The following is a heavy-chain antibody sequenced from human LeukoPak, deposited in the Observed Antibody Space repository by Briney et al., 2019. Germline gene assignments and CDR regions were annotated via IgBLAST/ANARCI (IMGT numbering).Heavy chain of an antibody. V-gene: IGHV3-23*01. CDR1: GFTFSSYA. D-gene: IGHD1-26*01. Sequence: GGSLRLSCAASGFTFSSYAMNWVRQAPGKGLEWVSAISGGGDITYYAGSVKGRFTISRDNSKNTLYLQVSSLRADDTAVYYCAKAHSGSFYSGIHWGQGTLVTVSS. CDR2: ISGGGDIT. CDR3: AKAHSGSFYSGIH. J-gene: IGHJ4*02.